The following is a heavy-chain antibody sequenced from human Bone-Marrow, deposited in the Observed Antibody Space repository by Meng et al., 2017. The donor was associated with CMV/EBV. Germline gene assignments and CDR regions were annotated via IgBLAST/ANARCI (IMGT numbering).Heavy chain of an antibody. D-gene: IGHD3-3*01. CDR2: IYYSGST. V-gene: IGHV4-61*01. CDR3: ASTAGGYYDFWSGWFDP. CDR1: GGSVSSGSYY. J-gene: IGHJ5*02. Sequence: SETLSLTCTVSGGSVSSGSYYWSWIRQPPGKGLEWIGYIYYSGSTNYNPSLKSRVTISVDTSKNQFSLKLSSVTAADTAVYYCASTAGGYYDFWSGWFDPWGQGTLVAASS.